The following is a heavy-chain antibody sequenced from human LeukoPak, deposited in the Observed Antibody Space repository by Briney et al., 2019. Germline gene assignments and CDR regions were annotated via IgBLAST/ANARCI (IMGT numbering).Heavy chain of an antibody. CDR1: GFTLSSHW. J-gene: IGHJ6*02. CDR2: IIPDGSEK. V-gene: IGHV3-7*05. CDR3: ARGHYGLDV. Sequence: GGSVRRSCAASGFTLSSHWMTWLRHARGKGRQWVAHIIPDGSEKDCVDSVKGRFTISRDNAKNSVFLQMSTLRAEDTAVYYCARGHYGLDVWGQGTTAIVSS.